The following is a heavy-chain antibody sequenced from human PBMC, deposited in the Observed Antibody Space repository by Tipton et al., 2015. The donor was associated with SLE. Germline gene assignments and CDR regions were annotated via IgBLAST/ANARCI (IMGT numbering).Heavy chain of an antibody. CDR2: INPSGGST. CDR3: ARDGGYCSSTSCYTGEYFDY. Sequence: QSGPEVKKPGASVKVSCKASGYTFTSYYMHWVRQAPGQGLEWMGIINPSGGSTSYAQKFQGRVTMTRDTSTSTVYMELSSLRSEDTAVYYCARDGGYCSSTSCYTGEYFDYWGQGTLVTVSS. CDR1: GYTFTSYY. V-gene: IGHV1-46*01. J-gene: IGHJ4*02. D-gene: IGHD2-2*02.